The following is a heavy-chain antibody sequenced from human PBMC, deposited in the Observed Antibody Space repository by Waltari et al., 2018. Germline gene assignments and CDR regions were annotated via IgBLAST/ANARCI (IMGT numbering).Heavy chain of an antibody. Sequence: QVQLQQWGAGLLKPSETLSLTCAVYGGSFSGYYWSWIRQPPGKGLEWIGEINHSGSTNYNPSLKSRVTISVDTSKNQFSLKLSSVTAADTAVYYCASDGFGELSDAFDIWGQGTMVTVSS. CDR3: ASDGFGELSDAFDI. CDR2: INHSGST. CDR1: GGSFSGYY. V-gene: IGHV4-34*01. D-gene: IGHD3-10*01. J-gene: IGHJ3*02.